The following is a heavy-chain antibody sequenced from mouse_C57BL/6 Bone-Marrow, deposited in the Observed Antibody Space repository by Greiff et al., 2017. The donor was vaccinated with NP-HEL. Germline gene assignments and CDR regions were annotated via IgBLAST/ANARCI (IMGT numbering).Heavy chain of an antibody. CDR2: ISNGGGST. D-gene: IGHD3-3*01. CDR1: GFTFSDYY. CDR3: AREGKGYFDV. V-gene: IGHV5-12*01. J-gene: IGHJ1*03. Sequence: EVKLVESGGGLVQPGGSLKLSCAASGFTFSDYYMYWVRQTPEKRLEWVAYISNGGGSTYYPDTVKGRFTISRDNAKNTLYMQMSRLKSEDTAMYYCAREGKGYFDVWGTWTTVTVSS.